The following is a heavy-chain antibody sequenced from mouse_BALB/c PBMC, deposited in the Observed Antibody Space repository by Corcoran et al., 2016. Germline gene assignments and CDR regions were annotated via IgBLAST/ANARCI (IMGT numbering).Heavy chain of an antibody. Sequence: QIQLVQSGPELKKPGETVRISCKASGYTFTNYGMNWVKQAPGKGLKWMGWINTYTGEPTYADDFKGRFAFSLETSARTAYLQINNLKNEDTATYFCATGTWYFDVWGSGTTVTVSS. J-gene: IGHJ1*01. D-gene: IGHD4-1*01. V-gene: IGHV9-3-1*01. CDR1: GYTFTNYG. CDR3: ATGTWYFDV. CDR2: INTYTGEP.